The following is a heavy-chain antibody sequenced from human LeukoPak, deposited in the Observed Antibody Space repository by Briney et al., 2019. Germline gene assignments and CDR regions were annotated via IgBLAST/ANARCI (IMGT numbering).Heavy chain of an antibody. Sequence: GALRLSCVASGFTFSDYYMSWIRQAPGKGLEWVSCIRSSGTTIHYADSVKGRFTISRDNAKNSLYLQMNSLRAEDTAVYYCARDRGAVTDVFDYWGQGTLVTVSS. J-gene: IGHJ4*02. CDR2: IRSSGTTI. V-gene: IGHV3-11*04. D-gene: IGHD6-19*01. CDR1: GFTFSDYY. CDR3: ARDRGAVTDVFDY.